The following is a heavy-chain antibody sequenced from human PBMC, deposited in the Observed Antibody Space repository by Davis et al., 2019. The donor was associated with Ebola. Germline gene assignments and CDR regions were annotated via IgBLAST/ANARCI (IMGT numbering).Heavy chain of an antibody. CDR2: IYHSGST. D-gene: IGHD2-2*01. CDR3: ARIVVVPAAMRSRDYYYYGMDV. Sequence: MPSETLSLTCAVSGGSISSSNWWSWVRQPPGKGLEWIGEIYHSGSTNYNPSLKSRVTISVGTSKNQFSLKLSSVTAADTAVYYCARIVVVPAAMRSRDYYYYGMDVWGQGTTVTVSS. J-gene: IGHJ6*02. CDR1: GGSISSSNW. V-gene: IGHV4-4*02.